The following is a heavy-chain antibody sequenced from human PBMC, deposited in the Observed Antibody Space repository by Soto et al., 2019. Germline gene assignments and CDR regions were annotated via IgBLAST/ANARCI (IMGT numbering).Heavy chain of an antibody. J-gene: IGHJ6*03. D-gene: IGHD3-10*01. Sequence: QVQLQESGPGLVKPSETLSLTCTVSGGSISSYYWSWIRQPPGKGLEWIGYIYYSGSTNYNPSLKSRVTISVDTSKNQFSLKLSSVTAADTAVYYCARRGRRVRGVKGDYYYYMDVWGKGTTVTVSS. CDR2: IYYSGST. CDR3: ARRGRRVRGVKGDYYYYMDV. V-gene: IGHV4-59*01. CDR1: GGSISSYY.